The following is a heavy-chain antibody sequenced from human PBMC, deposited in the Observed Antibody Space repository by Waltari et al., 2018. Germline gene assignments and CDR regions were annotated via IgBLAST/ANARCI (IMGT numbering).Heavy chain of an antibody. CDR3: ARDYDFWSGYYRAVGMDV. CDR1: GGSFSGYY. V-gene: IGHV4-34*01. J-gene: IGHJ6*02. CDR2: INHSGST. D-gene: IGHD3-3*01. Sequence: QVQLQQWGAGLLKPSETLSLTCAVYGGSFSGYYWSWIRQPPGKGLEGIGEINHSGSTNYNPSLKSRVTISVDTSKNQFSLKLSSVTAADTAVYYCARDYDFWSGYYRAVGMDVWGQGTTVTVSS.